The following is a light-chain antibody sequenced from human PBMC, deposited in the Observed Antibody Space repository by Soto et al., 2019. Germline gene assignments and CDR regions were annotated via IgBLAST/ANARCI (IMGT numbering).Light chain of an antibody. CDR2: GGY. CDR3: QYLNGVPTIT. Sequence: DIQMTQSPSSLSASVGDRVTITCRASQSISIYLNWYQHAPGKAPNLLIYGGYTLQSGVPSRFSGSGSGTEFSLTITGLQPEDFATYYCQYLNGVPTITFGQGTRLEIK. CDR1: QSISIY. J-gene: IGKJ5*01. V-gene: IGKV1-9*01.